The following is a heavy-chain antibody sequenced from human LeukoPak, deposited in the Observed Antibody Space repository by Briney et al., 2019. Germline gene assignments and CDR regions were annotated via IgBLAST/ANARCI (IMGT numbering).Heavy chain of an antibody. V-gene: IGHV4-59*01. CDR3: ARGSGYDFWSGYYPSSHDAFDI. CDR2: IYYSGGT. CDR1: GGSISSYY. Sequence: SSETLSLTCTVSGGSISSYYWSWIRRPPGKGLEWIGYIYYSGGTNYNPSLKSRVTISVDTSKNQFSLKLSSVTAADTAVYYCARGSGYDFWSGYYPSSHDAFDIWGQGTMVTVSS. D-gene: IGHD3-3*01. J-gene: IGHJ3*02.